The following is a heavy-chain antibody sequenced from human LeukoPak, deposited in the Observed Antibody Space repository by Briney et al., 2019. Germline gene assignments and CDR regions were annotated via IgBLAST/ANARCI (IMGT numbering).Heavy chain of an antibody. D-gene: IGHD3-3*01. CDR2: IKQDGSEK. CDR1: GFTFSSYW. CDR3: ARDGGARYYDFWSGYYPHNYFDY. V-gene: IGHV3-7*03. Sequence: GGSLRLSCAASGFTFSSYWMGWVRQAPGKGLEWVANIKQDGSEKYYVDSVKGRFTISRDNAKNSLYLQVNSLRAEDTAVYYCARDGGARYYDFWSGYYPHNYFDYWGQGTLVTVSS. J-gene: IGHJ4*02.